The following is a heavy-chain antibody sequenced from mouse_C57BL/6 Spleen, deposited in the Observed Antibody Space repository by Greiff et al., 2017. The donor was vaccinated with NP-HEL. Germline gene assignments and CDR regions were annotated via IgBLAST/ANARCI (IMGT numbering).Heavy chain of an antibody. Sequence: VKLQQSGAELVRPGASVKLSCKASGYTFTDYYINWVKQRPGQGLEWIARIYPGSGNTYYNEKFKGKATLTAEKSSSTAYMQLSSLTSEDSAVYFCAYGSSLYYAMDYWGQGTSVTVSS. CDR3: AYGSSLYYAMDY. CDR2: IYPGSGNT. V-gene: IGHV1-76*01. CDR1: GYTFTDYY. J-gene: IGHJ4*01. D-gene: IGHD1-1*01.